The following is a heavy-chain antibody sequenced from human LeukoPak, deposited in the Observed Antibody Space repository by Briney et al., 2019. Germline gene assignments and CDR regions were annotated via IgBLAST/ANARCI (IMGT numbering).Heavy chain of an antibody. CDR2: IYHSGST. CDR3: ARVIQGYYGSGSYYNSTPYYYYYYGMDV. J-gene: IGHJ6*04. CDR1: GGSISSGGYS. Sequence: SETLSLTCAVSGGSISSGGYSWSWLRQPPGKGLEWIGYIYHSGSTYYNPSLKSRVTISVDRSKNQFSLKLSSVTAADTAVYYCARVIQGYYGSGSYYNSTPYYYYYYGMDVWGKGTTVTVCS. V-gene: IGHV4-30-2*01. D-gene: IGHD3-10*01.